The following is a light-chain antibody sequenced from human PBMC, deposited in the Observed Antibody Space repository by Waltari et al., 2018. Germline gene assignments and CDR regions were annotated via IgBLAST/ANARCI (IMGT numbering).Light chain of an antibody. J-gene: IGKJ2*01. CDR2: EAC. CDR1: QSIGNW. Sequence: DIQMTQSPSTLSASVGDRVTITCRASQSIGNWLAWYQQKPGKAPKLLIQEACSLGSGVPSRFCGSGSGTEFTLTVSSLQPDDLATYFCQQYSNELYTFGQGTKLEIK. V-gene: IGKV1-5*03. CDR3: QQYSNELYT.